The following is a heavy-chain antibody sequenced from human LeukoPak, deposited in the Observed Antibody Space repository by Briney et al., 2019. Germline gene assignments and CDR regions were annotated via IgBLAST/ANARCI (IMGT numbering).Heavy chain of an antibody. Sequence: GGSLRLSCAASGFNLGDFWMFWVRQGPGKGLVWVSRINGDGSSISYPDSVKGRFTVSRDNAKNTLYLQMNSLTVEDTAVYYCTRDWRNGGMDVWSQGTTVTISS. D-gene: IGHD3-3*01. CDR2: INGDGSSI. CDR3: TRDWRNGGMDV. CDR1: GFNLGDFW. V-gene: IGHV3-74*01. J-gene: IGHJ6*02.